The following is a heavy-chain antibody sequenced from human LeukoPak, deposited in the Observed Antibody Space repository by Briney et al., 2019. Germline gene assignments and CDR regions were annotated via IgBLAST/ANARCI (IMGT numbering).Heavy chain of an antibody. Sequence: GGSLRLSCAASEFIFTSYSMNWVRQAPGKGLEWVSSISSSTTYIYYADSVKGRFTISRDNAKNSLYLQMNSLRAEDTAVYYCARDVGYWYFDLWGRGTLVTVSS. D-gene: IGHD2-15*01. CDR3: ARDVGYWYFDL. J-gene: IGHJ2*01. CDR1: EFIFTSYS. CDR2: ISSSTTYI. V-gene: IGHV3-21*01.